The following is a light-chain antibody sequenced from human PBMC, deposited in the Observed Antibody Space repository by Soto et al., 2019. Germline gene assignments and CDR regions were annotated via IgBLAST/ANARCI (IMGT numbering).Light chain of an antibody. CDR3: QSYDSSLSGYV. Sequence: QSVPTQPPSVSGAPVQRGTISCTGSSSNIGAGYDVHWYQQLPGTAPKLLIYGNSNRPSGVPDRFSGSKSGTSASLAITGLQAEDEADYYCQSYDSSLSGYVFGTGTKLTVL. CDR1: SSNIGAGYD. V-gene: IGLV1-40*01. J-gene: IGLJ1*01. CDR2: GNS.